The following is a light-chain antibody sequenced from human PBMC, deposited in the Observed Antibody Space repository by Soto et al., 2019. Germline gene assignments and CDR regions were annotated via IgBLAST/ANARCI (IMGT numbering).Light chain of an antibody. CDR3: QQLGNSPGLT. J-gene: IGKJ3*01. CDR2: GAS. V-gene: IGKV3-20*01. Sequence: EIVLTQSPGTLSLSPGERATLSCRASQSINSRYLAWYQQKPGQAPRLPIYGASSRATGIPDRFRGSVSGTDFALTIRRLEPEDFAVYYCQQLGNSPGLTFGPGTIVDIK. CDR1: QSINSRY.